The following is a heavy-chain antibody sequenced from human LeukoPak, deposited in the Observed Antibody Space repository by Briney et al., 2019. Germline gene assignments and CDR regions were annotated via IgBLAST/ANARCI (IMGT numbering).Heavy chain of an antibody. V-gene: IGHV3-7*01. J-gene: IGHJ4*02. Sequence: GGSLRLSCAASGFIFSSYWMSWVRQAPGKGLEWVANIKEDGSEKYYVGSVKGRFTISRDNAKNSLYLQMNNLRAEDTAVYYCVRDGYCSGGTCYSAYGGYWGQGTLVTVSS. CDR3: VRDGYCSGGTCYSAYGGY. CDR1: GFIFSSYW. D-gene: IGHD2-15*01. CDR2: IKEDGSEK.